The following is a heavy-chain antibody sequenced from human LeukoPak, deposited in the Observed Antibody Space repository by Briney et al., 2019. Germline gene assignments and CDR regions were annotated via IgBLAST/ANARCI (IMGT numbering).Heavy chain of an antibody. Sequence: GGSLRLSCAASGFTFSRYWMHWVRQAPGKGLVWVSRINSDGSSTSYADSVKGRFTISRNNAKNTLYLQMNSLRAEDTAVYYCRAAMTSGEYYFDYWGQGTLVTVSS. J-gene: IGHJ4*02. D-gene: IGHD5-18*01. CDR2: INSDGSST. CDR3: RAAMTSGEYYFDY. CDR1: GFTFSRYW. V-gene: IGHV3-74*01.